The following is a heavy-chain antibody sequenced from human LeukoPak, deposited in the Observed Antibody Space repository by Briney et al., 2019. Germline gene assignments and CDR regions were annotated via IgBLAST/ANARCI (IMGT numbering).Heavy chain of an antibody. CDR2: INWNGGST. V-gene: IGHV3-20*04. D-gene: IGHD5-12*01. CDR1: GFTFYDDG. CDR3: ARGNDYAFDFDY. J-gene: IGHJ4*02. Sequence: GGSLRLSCAASGFTFYDDGMSWVRQAPGKGVEWVSGINWNGGSTGYADSVKGGFTISRDNAKNSLYLQMNSLRAEDTALYYCARGNDYAFDFDYWGQGTLVTVSS.